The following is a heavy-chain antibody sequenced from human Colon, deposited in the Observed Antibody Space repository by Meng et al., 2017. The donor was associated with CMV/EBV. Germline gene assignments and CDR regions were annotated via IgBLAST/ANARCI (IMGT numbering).Heavy chain of an antibody. D-gene: IGHD1-14*01. J-gene: IGHJ4*02. CDR3: VKAQTTTQSNYFGD. CDR1: GFTFSSYA. Sequence: GGSLRLSCAASGFTFSSYAMSWVRQAPGKGLEWVATVNWNSGAIHYAGSVKGRFTISRDNAKNSLSLQMNSLRPEDTALYYCVKAQTTTQSNYFGDWGQGTLVTVSS. V-gene: IGHV3-9*01. CDR2: VNWNSGAI.